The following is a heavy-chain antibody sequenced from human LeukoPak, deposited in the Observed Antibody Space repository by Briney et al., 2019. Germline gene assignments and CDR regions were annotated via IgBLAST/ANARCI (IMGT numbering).Heavy chain of an antibody. V-gene: IGHV7-4-1*02. D-gene: IGHD6-13*01. Sequence: ASVKVSCKASGYTFTSYAMNWVRQAPGQGLEWMGWINTNTGNPTHAQGFTGRFVFSLDTSVSTAYLQISSLKAEDTAVYYCATLVHSSSWYVDGMDVWGQGTTVTVSS. CDR1: GYTFTSYA. J-gene: IGHJ6*02. CDR3: ATLVHSSSWYVDGMDV. CDR2: INTNTGNP.